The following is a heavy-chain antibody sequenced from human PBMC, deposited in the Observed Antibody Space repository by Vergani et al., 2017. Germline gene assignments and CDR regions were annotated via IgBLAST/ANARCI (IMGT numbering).Heavy chain of an antibody. CDR1: GGSISSYY. CDR2: IYYSGST. D-gene: IGHD6-6*01. J-gene: IGHJ4*02. V-gene: IGHV4-59*01. Sequence: QVQLQESGPGLVKPSETLSLTCTVSGGSISSYYWSWIRQPPGKGLEWIGYIYYSGSTNYNPPLKSRVTISVDTSKNQFSLKLSSVTAADTAVYYCARGAYSSSPFDYWGQGTLVTVSA. CDR3: ARGAYSSSPFDY.